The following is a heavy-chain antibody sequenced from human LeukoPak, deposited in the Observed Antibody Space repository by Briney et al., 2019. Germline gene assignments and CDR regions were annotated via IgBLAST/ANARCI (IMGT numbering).Heavy chain of an antibody. CDR3: AREKAAAGLRTFDY. D-gene: IGHD6-13*01. Sequence: SETLSLTCTVSGGSISTYYWSWIRQPPGKGLEWIGNIYYTGSTNYNPSLKSRVTISVDTSKNQFFLKLSSVTAADTAVYYCAREKAAAGLRTFDYWAREPWSPSPQ. CDR2: IYYTGST. J-gene: IGHJ4*02. CDR1: GGSISTYY. V-gene: IGHV4-59*08.